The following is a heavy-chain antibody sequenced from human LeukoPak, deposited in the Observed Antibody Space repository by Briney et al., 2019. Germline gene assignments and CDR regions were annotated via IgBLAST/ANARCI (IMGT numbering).Heavy chain of an antibody. CDR2: IKSKTDGGIT. CDR1: GFTFSNAW. D-gene: IGHD2-2*01. J-gene: IGHJ3*02. V-gene: IGHV3-15*01. CDR3: TTGVVVVPALGAFDI. Sequence: PGGSLRLSCAASGFTFSNAWMSWVRQAPGKGLEWVGRIKSKTDGGITDYAAPVKGRFTISRDDSKNTLYLQMNSLKTEDTAVYYCTTGVVVVPALGAFDIWGQGTMVTVSS.